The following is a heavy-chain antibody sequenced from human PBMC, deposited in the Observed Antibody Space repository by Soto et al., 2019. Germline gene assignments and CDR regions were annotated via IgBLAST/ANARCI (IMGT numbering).Heavy chain of an antibody. V-gene: IGHV1-69*01. CDR3: ARSRTPCSSTSCYNWFDP. J-gene: IGHJ5*02. Sequence: QVQLVQSGAEVKKPGSSVKVSCKASGGTFSSYAISWVRQAPGQGLEWMGGIIPIFGTANYAQKFQGRVTITADESTSTAYMELSSLRSEDTAVYYCARSRTPCSSTSCYNWFDPWAQGTLVTVSS. CDR1: GGTFSSYA. D-gene: IGHD2-2*01. CDR2: IIPIFGTA.